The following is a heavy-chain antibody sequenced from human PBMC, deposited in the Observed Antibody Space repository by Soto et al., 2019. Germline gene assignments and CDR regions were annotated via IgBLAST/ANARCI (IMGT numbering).Heavy chain of an antibody. V-gene: IGHV5-10-1*01. CDR3: ASATTAITGCKEYYYGMDV. CDR1: GYSFTSYW. J-gene: IGHJ6*02. CDR2: IDPSDSYT. D-gene: IGHD4-17*01. Sequence: GESLKISCKGSGYSFTSYWISWVRQMPGKGLEWMGRIDPSDSYTNYSPSFQGHVTISADKSISTAYLQWSSLKASDTAMYYCASATTAITGCKEYYYGMDVWGQGTTVTVSS.